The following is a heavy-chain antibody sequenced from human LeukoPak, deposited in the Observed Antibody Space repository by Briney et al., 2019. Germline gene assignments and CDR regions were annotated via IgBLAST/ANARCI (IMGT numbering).Heavy chain of an antibody. CDR3: AIYGYCGSTGCYRYFDS. J-gene: IGHJ4*02. CDR1: GFTFSNYA. CDR2: ISGSGGST. V-gene: IGHV3-23*01. Sequence: PGGSLRLSCAASGFTFSNYAMSWVRQAPGKGLEWVSAISGSGGSTFYRDSVKGRFTIFRDSSKNALHLQVNSLRVEDTAVYYCAIYGYCGSTGCYRYFDSWGQGTLVTVSS. D-gene: IGHD2-2*03.